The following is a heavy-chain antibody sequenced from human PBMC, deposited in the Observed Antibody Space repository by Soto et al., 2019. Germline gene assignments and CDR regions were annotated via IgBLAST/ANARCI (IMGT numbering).Heavy chain of an antibody. CDR2: ISSTTNYI. CDR3: ARESEDLTSNFDY. Sequence: GSLRLSCAASGFTFTRYSMNWVRQAPGKGLEWVSSISSTTNYIYYGDSMKGRFTISRDNAKNSLYLEMNSLRAEDTAVYYCARESEDLTSNFDYWGQGTLVTASS. J-gene: IGHJ4*02. CDR1: GFTFTRYS. V-gene: IGHV3-21*06.